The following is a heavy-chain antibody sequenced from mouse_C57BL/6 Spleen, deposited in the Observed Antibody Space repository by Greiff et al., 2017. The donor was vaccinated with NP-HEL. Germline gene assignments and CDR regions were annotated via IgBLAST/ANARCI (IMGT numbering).Heavy chain of an antibody. D-gene: IGHD2-3*01. J-gene: IGHJ2*01. Sequence: VQLQQSGAELVKPGASVKLSCKASGYTFTEYTIHWVKQRSGQGLEWIGWFYPGSGSIEYNEKFKDKATLTADKSSSTVYMELSRLTSEDSAVYVCARHEDLGDYDGYPRLEDWGKGTTLTVSS. V-gene: IGHV1-62-2*01. CDR2: FYPGSGSI. CDR1: GYTFTEYT. CDR3: ARHEDLGDYDGYPRLED.